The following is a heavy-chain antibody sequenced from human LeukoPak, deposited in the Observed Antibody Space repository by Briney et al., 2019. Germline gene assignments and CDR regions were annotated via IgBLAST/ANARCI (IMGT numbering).Heavy chain of an antibody. CDR3: ARWKGVYHWNYWLGFDY. CDR2: GST. D-gene: IGHD1-7*01. Sequence: GSTYYNPSLKSRVTISVDTSKNQFSLKLRSVTAADSAVYYCARWKGVYHWNYWLGFDYWGQGTLVTVSS. J-gene: IGHJ4*02. V-gene: IGHV4-30-2*05.